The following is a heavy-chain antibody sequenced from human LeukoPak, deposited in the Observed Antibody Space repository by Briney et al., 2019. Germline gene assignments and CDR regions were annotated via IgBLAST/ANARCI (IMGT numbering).Heavy chain of an antibody. CDR3: ARGDDSSGYSNFDY. CDR2: INSDDSRT. J-gene: IGHJ4*02. Sequence: GGSLRLSCAASGFTFSAFWMHWVRQAPGKGLVWVSRINSDDSRTTYADSVKGRFTISRDNAKNTLYLQMNSLRAEDTAVYYCARGDDSSGYSNFDYWGQGTLVTVS. CDR1: GFTFSAFW. D-gene: IGHD3-22*01. V-gene: IGHV3-74*01.